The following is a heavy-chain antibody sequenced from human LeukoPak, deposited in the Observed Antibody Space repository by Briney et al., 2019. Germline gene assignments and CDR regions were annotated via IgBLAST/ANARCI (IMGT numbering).Heavy chain of an antibody. CDR2: ISAYNGNT. D-gene: IGHD3-10*01. CDR1: GYTFTSYG. CDR3: ARDGVAYGSGSYYDDYYYYGMDV. J-gene: IGHJ6*02. V-gene: IGHV1-18*01. Sequence: ASVTVSCTASGYTFTSYGISWVRQAPGQGLEWMGWISAYNGNTNYAQKLQGRVTVTTDTSTSTAYMELRSLRSDDTAVYYCARDGVAYGSGSYYDDYYYYGMDVWGQGTTVTVSS.